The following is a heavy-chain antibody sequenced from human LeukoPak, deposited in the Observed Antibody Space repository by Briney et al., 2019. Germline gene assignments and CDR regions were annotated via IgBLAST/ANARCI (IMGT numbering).Heavy chain of an antibody. CDR1: GFTFNNYA. D-gene: IGHD3-22*01. CDR2: IGGGGGSS. Sequence: GGSLRLSCAASGFTFNNYAMSWVRQAPGKGLEWVSGIGGGGGSSYYADSVKGRFTISRDNSKNTLYLQMNSLRAEDTAVYYCAKGHRTMIVVVIPIWFDPWGQGTLVTVSS. V-gene: IGHV3-23*01. J-gene: IGHJ5*02. CDR3: AKGHRTMIVVVIPIWFDP.